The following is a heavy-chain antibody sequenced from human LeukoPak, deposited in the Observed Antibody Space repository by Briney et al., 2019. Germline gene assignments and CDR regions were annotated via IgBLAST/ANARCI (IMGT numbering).Heavy chain of an antibody. CDR3: ARYSGSYSGFDY. D-gene: IGHD1-26*01. CDR2: IYYSGSI. V-gene: IGHV4-59*08. CDR1: GGSISSYY. J-gene: IGHJ4*02. Sequence: PSETLSLTCTVSGGSISSYYWSWIRQPPGKGLEWIGYIYYSGSINYNPSLKSRVTISVDTSKNQFSLKLRSVTAADTAVYYCARYSGSYSGFDYWGQGTLVTVTS.